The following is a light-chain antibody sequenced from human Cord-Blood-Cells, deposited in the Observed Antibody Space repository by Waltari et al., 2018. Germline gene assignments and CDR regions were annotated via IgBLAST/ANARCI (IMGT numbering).Light chain of an antibody. CDR3: CSYAGSSTSV. CDR1: SSDVGSYNL. Sequence: QSALTQPASASGSPGQSITISCTGTSSDVGSYNLVSWYQQHPGKAPKLMIYEGSKRPSGVSNRVSGSKSGNTASLTISGLQAEDEADYYCCSYAGSSTSVFGGGTKLTVL. J-gene: IGLJ2*01. CDR2: EGS. V-gene: IGLV2-23*01.